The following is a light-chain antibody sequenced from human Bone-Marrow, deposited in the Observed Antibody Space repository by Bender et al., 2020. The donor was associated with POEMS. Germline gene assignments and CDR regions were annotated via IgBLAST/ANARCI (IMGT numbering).Light chain of an antibody. CDR3: QSYDSSLSGWV. CDR2: DVS. V-gene: IGLV2-14*01. J-gene: IGLJ3*02. Sequence: QSALTQPASVSGSPGQSVTISCTGASSDVGRHDRVSWYQQHPGKAPKLMIYDVSNRPSGVSSRFSGSKSGSTASLAITGLQAEDEADYYCQSYDSSLSGWVFGGGTKLTVL. CDR1: SSDVGRHDR.